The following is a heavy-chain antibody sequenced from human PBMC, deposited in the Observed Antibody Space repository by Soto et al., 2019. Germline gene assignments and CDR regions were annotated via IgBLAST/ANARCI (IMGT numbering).Heavy chain of an antibody. V-gene: IGHV1-46*01. CDR1: GYTFTSYY. CDR3: AILLKSPLDAFDI. J-gene: IGHJ3*02. Sequence: ASVRVSCKASGYTFTSYYMHWVRQAPGQGLEWMGIINPSGGSTSYAQKFQGRVTMTRDTSTSTVYMELSSLRSEDTAVYYCAILLKSPLDAFDIWGQGTMVTVSS. CDR2: INPSGGST.